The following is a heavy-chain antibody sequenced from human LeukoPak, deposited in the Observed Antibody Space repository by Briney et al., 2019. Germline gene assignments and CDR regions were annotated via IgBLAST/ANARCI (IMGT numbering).Heavy chain of an antibody. CDR1: GGSISIYY. CDR3: ARGDSSGLEYYFDY. Sequence: PSETLSLTCTVSGGSISIYYWSWIRQPAGKGLEWIGRIYTSGSTNYNPSLKSRVTMSVDTSKNQFSLKLSSVTAADTAVYYCARGDSSGLEYYFDYWGQGTLVTVSS. V-gene: IGHV4-4*07. CDR2: IYTSGST. J-gene: IGHJ4*02. D-gene: IGHD3-22*01.